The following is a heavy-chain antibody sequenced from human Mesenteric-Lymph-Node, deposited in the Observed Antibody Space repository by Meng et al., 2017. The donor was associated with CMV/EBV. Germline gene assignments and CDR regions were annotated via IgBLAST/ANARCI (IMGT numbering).Heavy chain of an antibody. J-gene: IGHJ4*02. V-gene: IGHV4-59*01. CDR3: ATIRGSSVLDY. D-gene: IGHD6-6*01. CDR1: GGSISSYY. Sequence: SETLSLTCTVSGGSISSYYWSWIRQPPGKGLEWIGCIYHSGSTNYNPSLKSRVTVSIDTSKKQFSLKLSSVTAADTAVYYCATIRGSSVLDYWGQGTLVTVSS. CDR2: IYHSGST.